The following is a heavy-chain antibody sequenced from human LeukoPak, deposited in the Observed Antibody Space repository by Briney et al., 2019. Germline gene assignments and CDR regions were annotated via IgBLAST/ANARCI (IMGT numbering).Heavy chain of an antibody. D-gene: IGHD6-19*01. Sequence: PGGSLRLSCAASGFPFSSYSMNWVRRAPGRGPEWVSSISTRIDYMYYADSVKGRFTISRDNAKNSLYLQMNSLRAEDTAVYYCARANFSRGWYLVDYWGQGTLVTVSS. CDR3: ARANFSRGWYLVDY. J-gene: IGHJ4*02. V-gene: IGHV3-21*01. CDR2: ISTRIDYM. CDR1: GFPFSSYS.